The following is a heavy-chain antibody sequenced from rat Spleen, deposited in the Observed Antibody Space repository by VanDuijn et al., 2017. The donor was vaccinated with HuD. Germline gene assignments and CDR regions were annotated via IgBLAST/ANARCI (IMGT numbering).Heavy chain of an antibody. Sequence: EVQLVESGGGLVQPGGSLKLSCVASGFTFNNYWMTWIRQVPGKGLEWVASITNASGRTYYPDSVKGRFTISRDIAKSTLYLQMNNLRSEDTATYYCARGTYFRHWGQGVMVTVSS. D-gene: IGHD4-6*01. CDR1: GFTFNNYW. V-gene: IGHV5-31*01. J-gene: IGHJ2*01. CDR2: ITNASGRT. CDR3: ARGTYFRH.